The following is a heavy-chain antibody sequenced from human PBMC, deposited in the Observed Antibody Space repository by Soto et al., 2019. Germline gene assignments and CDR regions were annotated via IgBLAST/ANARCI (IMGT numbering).Heavy chain of an antibody. CDR1: GFTFTSSA. D-gene: IGHD3-3*01. Sequence: SVKVSCKASGFTFTSSAVQWVRQARVQRLEWIGWIVVGSGNTNYAQKFQERVTITRDMSTSTAYMELSSLRSEDTAVYYCAADYPPPYYDFWSGNGMDVWGQGTTVTVSS. J-gene: IGHJ6*02. CDR2: IVVGSGNT. V-gene: IGHV1-58*01. CDR3: AADYPPPYYDFWSGNGMDV.